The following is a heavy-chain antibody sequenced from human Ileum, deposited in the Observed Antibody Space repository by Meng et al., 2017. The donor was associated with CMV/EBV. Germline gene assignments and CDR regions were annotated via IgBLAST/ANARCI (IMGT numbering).Heavy chain of an antibody. CDR1: FTGYY. CDR3: ARVSPRYCSSTSCSYGMDV. Sequence: FTGYYMHWVRQAPGQGLEWMGWINPNSGGTNYAQKFQGRVTMTRDTSISTAYMELSRLRSDDTAVYYCARVSPRYCSSTSCSYGMDVWGQGTTVTVSS. V-gene: IGHV1-2*02. J-gene: IGHJ6*02. D-gene: IGHD2-2*01. CDR2: INPNSGGT.